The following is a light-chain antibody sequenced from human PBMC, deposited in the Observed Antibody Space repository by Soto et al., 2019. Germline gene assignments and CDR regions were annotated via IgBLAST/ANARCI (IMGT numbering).Light chain of an antibody. CDR1: SSDVGGYNY. CDR2: DVS. J-gene: IGLJ1*01. V-gene: IGLV2-14*01. CDR3: SSYTSSSTYV. Sequence: QSALTQPAPVSGSPGQSITISCTGTSSDVGGYNYVSWYQQHPGKAAKLIIYDVSNRPSGVSNRFSGSKSGNTASLTISGLQAEDEADYYCSSYTSSSTYVFGTGTKLTVL.